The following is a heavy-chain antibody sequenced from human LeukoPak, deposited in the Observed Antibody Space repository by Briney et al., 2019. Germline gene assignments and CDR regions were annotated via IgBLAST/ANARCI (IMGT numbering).Heavy chain of an antibody. D-gene: IGHD3-3*01. CDR1: GGSISSGGYS. V-gene: IGHV4-30-2*01. Sequence: SETLSLTCAVSGGSISSGGYSWSWIRQPPGKGLEWIGYIYHSGSTYYNPSLKSRVTISVDRSKNQFSLKLSSVTAADTAVYYCARGGYDFWSGYYSHQNWFEPWGQGTLVTVSS. CDR3: ARGGYDFWSGYYSHQNWFEP. J-gene: IGHJ5*02. CDR2: IYHSGST.